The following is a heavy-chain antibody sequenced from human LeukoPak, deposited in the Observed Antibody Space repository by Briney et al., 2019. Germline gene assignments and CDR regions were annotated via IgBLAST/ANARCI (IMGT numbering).Heavy chain of an antibody. D-gene: IGHD2-8*01. CDR3: AKNGVNYWYFDL. CDR1: GFTFSSYA. J-gene: IGHJ2*01. V-gene: IGHV3-23*01. CDR2: ISGSGGGT. Sequence: GGSLRLSCAASGFTFSSYAMSWVRQAPRKGLEWVSGISGSGGGTYNADSVKGRFTISRDNSKNTLYLQMNSLRAEDTAVYYCAKNGVNYWYFDLWGRGTLVTVSS.